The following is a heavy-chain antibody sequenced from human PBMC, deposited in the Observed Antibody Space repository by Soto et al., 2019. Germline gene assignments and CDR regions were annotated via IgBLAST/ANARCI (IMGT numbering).Heavy chain of an antibody. CDR2: INPSGGST. Sequence: QVQLVQSGAEVKKPGASVKVSCKASGYTFTSYYMHWVRQAPGQGLEWMGIINPSGGSTSYAQKVQGRLTMTSDTSTSTVYMELSGLRSEDTAVYYCGRGEDVVVPAAIRRRYFDYWGQGTLVTFSS. CDR1: GYTFTSYY. V-gene: IGHV1-46*03. D-gene: IGHD2-2*02. CDR3: GRGEDVVVPAAIRRRYFDY. J-gene: IGHJ4*02.